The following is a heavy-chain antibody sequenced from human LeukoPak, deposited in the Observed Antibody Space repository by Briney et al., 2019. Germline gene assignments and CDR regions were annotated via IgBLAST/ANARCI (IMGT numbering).Heavy chain of an antibody. Sequence: ASVKVSCKTSGYTFTNYGISWVRQAPGQGLGWMGWISGYNGNPRYAQKVQGRVTMTTDTSTNTAYMEVNSLRSDDTAIYYCARDPSQAVAGIRLFDYWGQGTLVIVSS. V-gene: IGHV1-18*01. J-gene: IGHJ4*02. CDR3: ARDPSQAVAGIRLFDY. CDR1: GYTFTNYG. D-gene: IGHD6-19*01. CDR2: ISGYNGNP.